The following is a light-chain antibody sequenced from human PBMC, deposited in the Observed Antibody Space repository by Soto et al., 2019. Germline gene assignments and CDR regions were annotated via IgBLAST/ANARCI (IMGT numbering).Light chain of an antibody. CDR2: DVT. J-gene: IGLJ2*01. V-gene: IGLV2-11*01. CDR3: CSFAGSHVA. CDR1: SADVGGYDF. Sequence: QSALTQPRSVSGSPGQSVTISCTGTSADVGGYDFVSWYQQLPGKAPKLMIYDVTKRPSGVPDRFSGSKSGNTASLTISGLQAEDEADYYCCSFAGSHVAFGGGTKVT.